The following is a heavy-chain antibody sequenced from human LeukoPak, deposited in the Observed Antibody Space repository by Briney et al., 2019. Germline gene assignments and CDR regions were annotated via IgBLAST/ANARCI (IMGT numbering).Heavy chain of an antibody. CDR2: INTDGSST. CDR1: GFTFSSYW. D-gene: IGHD4-23*01. CDR3: ARDPVLDDYGGNSPY. V-gene: IGHV3-74*01. Sequence: GGSLRLSCAASGFTFSSYWMHWVRQAPGKGLVWVSRINTDGSSTTYADSVKGRCTISRDNAKNTLYLQMNSLRAEDTAVYYCARDPVLDDYGGNSPYWGQGTLVTVSS. J-gene: IGHJ4*02.